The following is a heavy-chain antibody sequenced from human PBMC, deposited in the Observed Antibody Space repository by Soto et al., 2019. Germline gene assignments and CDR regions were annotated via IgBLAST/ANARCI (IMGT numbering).Heavy chain of an antibody. V-gene: IGHV4-59*12. CDR3: AREKIDSSGYYFDY. D-gene: IGHD3-22*01. Sequence: SETLSLTCTVSRGSISSYYWSWIRQPPGKRLEWIAYIDYSGTTDYNPSLKSRVTISIDTSKNQFSLKLSSVTAADTAVYYCAREKIDSSGYYFDYWGQGTLVTVSS. J-gene: IGHJ4*02. CDR1: RGSISSYY. CDR2: IDYSGTT.